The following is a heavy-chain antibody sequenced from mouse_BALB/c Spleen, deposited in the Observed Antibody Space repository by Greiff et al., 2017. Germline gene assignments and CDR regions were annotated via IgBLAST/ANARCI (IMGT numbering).Heavy chain of an antibody. CDR1: GFNIKDYY. CDR2: INPSNGGT. D-gene: IGHD1-3*01. V-gene: IGHV1S81*02. Sequence: QVQLQQSGAELVRPGALVKLSCKASGFNIKDYYMHWVKQRPGQGLEWIGEINPSNGGTNFNEKFKSKATLTVDKSSSTAYMQLSSLTSEDSAVYYCTRGTKYCETHYAMDYWGQGTSVTVAS. CDR3: TRGTKYCETHYAMDY. J-gene: IGHJ4*01.